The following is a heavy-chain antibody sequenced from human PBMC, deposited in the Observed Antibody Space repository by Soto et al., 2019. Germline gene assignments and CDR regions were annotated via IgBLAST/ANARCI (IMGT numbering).Heavy chain of an antibody. Sequence: SETLSLTCTVSGGSISASSYYWGWIRQPPGKGLEWIASIYYSGSTYNNPSVKSRVTISVDTSKNQFSLKLSSVTAADTAVYYGARRGAILSGYYDSWAQGILVTFSS. D-gene: IGHD3-9*01. CDR2: IYYSGST. CDR1: GGSISASSYY. J-gene: IGHJ5*01. V-gene: IGHV4-39*01. CDR3: ARRGAILSGYYDS.